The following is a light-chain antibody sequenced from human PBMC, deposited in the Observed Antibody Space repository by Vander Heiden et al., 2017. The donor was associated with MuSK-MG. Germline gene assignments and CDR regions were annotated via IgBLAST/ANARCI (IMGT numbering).Light chain of an antibody. Sequence: DIQMTQSPSSLSASVGDRVIITCRASQNISSYLNWYQQKPGKAPKLLIYAASSLQSRVPSRFSGSGSGADFTLTISRLQPEDIASYYWQQSYSTFTFGHGTKVDIK. CDR3: QQSYSTFT. J-gene: IGKJ3*01. V-gene: IGKV1-39*01. CDR1: QNISSY. CDR2: AAS.